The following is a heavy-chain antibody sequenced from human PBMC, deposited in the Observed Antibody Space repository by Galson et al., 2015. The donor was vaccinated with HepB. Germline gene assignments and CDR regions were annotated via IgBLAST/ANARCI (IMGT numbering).Heavy chain of an antibody. D-gene: IGHD6-13*01. CDR2: ISAYDGDT. J-gene: IGHJ3*02. Sequence: SCKASGYTFTNYGVTWVRQAPGQGLEWIGWISAYDGDTNYAQNLKGRVALTTDTSTTTAYMELRSLRSDDTAVYYCARPKGYASSWFAAFDIWGQGTVVTVSS. CDR1: GYTFTNYG. V-gene: IGHV1-18*01. CDR3: ARPKGYASSWFAAFDI.